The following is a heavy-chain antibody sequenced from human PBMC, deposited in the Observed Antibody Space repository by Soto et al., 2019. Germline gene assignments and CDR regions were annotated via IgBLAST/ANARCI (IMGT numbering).Heavy chain of an antibody. CDR2: INHSGST. CDR3: ARAPPYYDFWSGSGPHFDY. V-gene: IGHV4-34*01. Sequence: SETLSLTCAVYGGSFSGYYWSRIRQPPGKGLEWIGEINHSGSTNYNPSLKSRVTISVDTSKNQFSLKLSSVTAADTAVYYCARAPPYYDFWSGSGPHFDYWGQGTLVTVSS. CDR1: GGSFSGYY. J-gene: IGHJ4*02. D-gene: IGHD3-3*01.